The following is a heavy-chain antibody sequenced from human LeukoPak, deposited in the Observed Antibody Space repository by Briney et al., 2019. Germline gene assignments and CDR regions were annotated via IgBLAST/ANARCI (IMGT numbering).Heavy chain of an antibody. CDR2: INTNTGDP. CDR1: GYTFTNYA. V-gene: IGHV7-4-1*02. J-gene: IGHJ5*02. D-gene: IGHD5-12*01. Sequence: ASVKVSCKASGYTFTNYAMNWVRQAPGQGLEWMGWINTNTGDPTYAQGFTGRFVFSLDTSVSTAYLQISSLKAEDTAVYYCARVRGYSGYDSINWFDPWGQGTLVTVSS. CDR3: ARVRGYSGYDSINWFDP.